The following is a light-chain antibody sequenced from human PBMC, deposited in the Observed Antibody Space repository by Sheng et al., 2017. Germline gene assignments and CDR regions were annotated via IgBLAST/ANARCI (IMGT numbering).Light chain of an antibody. CDR3: QQYGSSPAP. Sequence: EIVMTQSPATLSVSPGERATLSCRASQSITNYLAWYQQKPGQAPRLLIYGASNRATGIPDRFSGSGSGTDFTLTISRLEPEDFAVYYCQQYGSSPAPFGGGTKVEIK. J-gene: IGKJ4*01. CDR1: QSITNY. CDR2: GAS. V-gene: IGKV3-20*01.